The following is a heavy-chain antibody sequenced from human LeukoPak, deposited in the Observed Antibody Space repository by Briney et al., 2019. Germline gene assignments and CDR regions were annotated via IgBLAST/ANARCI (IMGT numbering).Heavy chain of an antibody. CDR2: INHSGST. D-gene: IGHD2-8*01. CDR1: GGSFSGYY. CDR3: ARVKEMVYASKYYYYMDV. V-gene: IGHV4-34*01. J-gene: IGHJ6*03. Sequence: SETLSLTCAVYGGSFSGYYWSWIRQPPGKGLEWIGEINHSGSTNYNPSLKSRVTISVDTSKNQFSLKLSSVTAADTAVYYCARVKEMVYASKYYYYMDVWGKGTTVTVSS.